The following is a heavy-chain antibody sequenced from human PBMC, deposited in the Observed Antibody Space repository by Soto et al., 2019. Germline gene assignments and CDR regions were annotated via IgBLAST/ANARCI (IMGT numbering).Heavy chain of an antibody. CDR1: GDSVSIGTYY. J-gene: IGHJ4*02. Sequence: QVQLQESGPGLVKPSETLSLTCIVSGDSVSIGTYYWSWIRQPPGKGLEWIEYIYYRGSTNYNPSLKSRVTLSIYTSRNQFSLKVNSVSAVYTAVYYCARGLDYVGFDYWGQETLVAVSS. D-gene: IGHD4-17*01. V-gene: IGHV4-61*01. CDR3: ARGLDYVGFDY. CDR2: IYYRGST.